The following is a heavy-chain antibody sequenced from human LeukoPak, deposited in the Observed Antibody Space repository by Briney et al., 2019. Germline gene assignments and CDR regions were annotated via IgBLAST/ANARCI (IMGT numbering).Heavy chain of an antibody. CDR3: ARVIVPVAAGHYYYYGMDV. CDR1: GFTVSSSY. Sequence: GGSLRLSCAASGFTVSSSYMSWVRQAPGKGLEWVSVIYSDGATYYADSVKGRFTISRDNSKNTLYLQMNSLRAEDTAVYYCARVIVPVAAGHYYYYGMDVWGQGTTVTVSS. CDR2: IYSDGAT. V-gene: IGHV3-53*05. D-gene: IGHD6-13*01. J-gene: IGHJ6*02.